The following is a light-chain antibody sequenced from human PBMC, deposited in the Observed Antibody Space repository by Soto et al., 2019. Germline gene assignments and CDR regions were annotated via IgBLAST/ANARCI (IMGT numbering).Light chain of an antibody. CDR2: GTS. CDR3: QQYGNSHRFT. CDR1: QSVRSSY. J-gene: IGKJ3*01. Sequence: EIVLTQSPGTLSLSPGERATLACRASQSVRSSYLAWYQQKPGQAPRLLLYGTSTRATDIPQRFSGSGSGTNFTLPISRLEPEDVAVYYCQQYGNSHRFTFGPGTKVDIK. V-gene: IGKV3-20*01.